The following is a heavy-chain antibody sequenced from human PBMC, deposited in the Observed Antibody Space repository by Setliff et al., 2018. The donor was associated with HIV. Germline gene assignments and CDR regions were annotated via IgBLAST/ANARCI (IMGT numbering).Heavy chain of an antibody. V-gene: IGHV1-18*01. CDR1: GYTFTSYG. CDR2: ISTYSDER. Sequence: ASVKVSCKASGYTFTSYGISWVRQAPGQGLEWMGWISTYSDERSYAQNLQGRVTMTTDTSTSTAYMELRSLRFDDTAVYYCARDVEHMMDVWGQGTTVPVSS. J-gene: IGHJ6*02. CDR3: ARDVEHMMDV.